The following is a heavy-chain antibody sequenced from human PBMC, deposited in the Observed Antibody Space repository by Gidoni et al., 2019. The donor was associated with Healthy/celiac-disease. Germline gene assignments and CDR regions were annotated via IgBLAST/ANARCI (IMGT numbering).Heavy chain of an antibody. CDR2: ST. V-gene: IGHV4-39*07. J-gene: IGHJ4*02. D-gene: IGHD3-22*01. CDR3: ARETHSSEADY. Sequence: STYYNPSLKSRVTISVDTSKNQFSLKLSSVTAADTAVYYCARETHSSEADYWGQGTLVTVSS.